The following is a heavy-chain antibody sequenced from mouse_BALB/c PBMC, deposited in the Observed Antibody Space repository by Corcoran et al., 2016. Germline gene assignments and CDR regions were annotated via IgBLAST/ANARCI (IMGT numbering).Heavy chain of an antibody. V-gene: IGHV3-6*02. Sequence: DVQLQESGPGLVKPSQSLSLTCSVTGYSITSGYYWNWIRQFPGNKLEWMGYISYDGSNNYNPSLKNRISITRDTSKNQFFLKLNSVTTEDTATYYCASPAWFAYWGQGTQVTVSA. CDR1: GYSITSGYY. J-gene: IGHJ3*01. CDR3: ASPAWFAY. CDR2: ISYDGSN.